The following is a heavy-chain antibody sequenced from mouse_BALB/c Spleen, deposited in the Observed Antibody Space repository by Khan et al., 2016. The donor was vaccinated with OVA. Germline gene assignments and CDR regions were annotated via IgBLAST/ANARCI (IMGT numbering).Heavy chain of an antibody. D-gene: IGHD2-12*01. J-gene: IGHJ4*01. Sequence: QVQLQQSGAELARPGASVRMSCKASGYTFTSNTMHWIKQRPGQGLEWIGYINPRTGYTTYNQNFKDKATLTADKSSSTAYMQLSSLTSEDSAVYYCARHTTGYTMDSWGQGTSVTVSS. CDR2: INPRTGYT. CDR1: GYTFTSNT. CDR3: ARHTTGYTMDS. V-gene: IGHV1-4*01.